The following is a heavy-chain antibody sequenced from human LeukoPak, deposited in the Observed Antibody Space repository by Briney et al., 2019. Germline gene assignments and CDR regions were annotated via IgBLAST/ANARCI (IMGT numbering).Heavy chain of an antibody. V-gene: IGHV3-23*01. D-gene: IGHD3-10*01. CDR3: AKDLKGGSGSYGAFDI. CDR1: GFTFAGYA. Sequence: GGSLRLSCAASGFTFAGYAMGWVRQAPGKGLEWVSIITNTGSNTYYAVSVKGRFTISRDNSKNTVYLQMNSLSPEDTAVYYCAKDLKGGSGSYGAFDIWGQGTMVTVSS. J-gene: IGHJ3*02. CDR2: ITNTGSNT.